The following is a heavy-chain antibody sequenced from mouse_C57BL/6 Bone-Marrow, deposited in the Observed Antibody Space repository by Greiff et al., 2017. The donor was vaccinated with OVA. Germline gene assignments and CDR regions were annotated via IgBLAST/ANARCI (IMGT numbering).Heavy chain of an antibody. CDR2: IYPRSGNT. Sequence: VKLQESGAELARPGASVKLSCKASGYTFTSSGISWVKQRTGQGLEWIGEIYPRSGNTYYNEKFKGKATLTADKSSSTAYMELRSLTSADSAVYFCARGDSSGYGYYCDYWGQGTTLTVSS. J-gene: IGHJ2*01. D-gene: IGHD3-2*02. CDR3: ARGDSSGYGYYCDY. CDR1: GYTFTSSG. V-gene: IGHV1-81*01.